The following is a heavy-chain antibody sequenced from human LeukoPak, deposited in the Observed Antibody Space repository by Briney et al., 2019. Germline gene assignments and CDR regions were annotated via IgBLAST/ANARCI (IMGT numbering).Heavy chain of an antibody. D-gene: IGHD6-13*01. J-gene: IGHJ4*02. CDR2: INPNSGGT. Sequence: ASVKVSCKASGYTFTGYYRHWVRQAPGQGLEWMGWINPNSGGTYCAQKFQGRVTMTRHTSISTAYMEMSRLRSDDTALYYCARAGRAAAGTGGNGPDYWGEGTLVTVSS. CDR3: ARAGRAAAGTGGNGPDY. V-gene: IGHV1-2*02. CDR1: GYTFTGYY.